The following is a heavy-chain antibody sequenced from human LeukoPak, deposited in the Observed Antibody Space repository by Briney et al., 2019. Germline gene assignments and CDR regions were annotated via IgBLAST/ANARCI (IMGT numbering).Heavy chain of an antibody. J-gene: IGHJ4*02. D-gene: IGHD2-15*01. CDR3: ARVGWDVVVVAATADDY. Sequence: PGGSLRLSCAASGFTFSTYRMNWVRQAPGKGLERVSSITSSSSYIYYADSVKGRFTISRDNAKNSLYLQMNSLRVEDTAVYYCARVGWDVVVVAATADDYWGQGTLVTVSS. V-gene: IGHV3-21*01. CDR1: GFTFSTYR. CDR2: ITSSSSYI.